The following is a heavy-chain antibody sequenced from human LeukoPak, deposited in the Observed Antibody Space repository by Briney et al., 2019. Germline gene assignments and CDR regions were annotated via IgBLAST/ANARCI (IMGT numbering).Heavy chain of an antibody. CDR1: GFTVSSNY. Sequence: PGGSLRPSCAASGFTVSSNYMSWVRQAPGKGLEWVSVIYSGGSTYYADSVKGRFTISRDNSKNTLYLQMNSLRAEDTAVYYCTRAYYFDYWGQGTLVTVSS. J-gene: IGHJ4*02. CDR2: IYSGGST. V-gene: IGHV3-53*01. CDR3: TRAYYFDY.